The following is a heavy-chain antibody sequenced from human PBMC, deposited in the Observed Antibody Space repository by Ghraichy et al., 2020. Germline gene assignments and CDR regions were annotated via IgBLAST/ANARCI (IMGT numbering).Heavy chain of an antibody. D-gene: IGHD4-23*01. CDR3: ARGTLGDGNHDY. J-gene: IGHJ4*02. CDR1: GFTFSDYY. CDR2: ISSSSTYT. V-gene: IGHV3-11*05. Sequence: GGSLRLSCAASGFTFSDYYMSWIRQAPGKGLEWVSYISSSSTYTNYADSVKGRFTISRDNAKNSLYLQMNSLRAEDTAVYYCARGTLGDGNHDYWGQGTLVTVSS.